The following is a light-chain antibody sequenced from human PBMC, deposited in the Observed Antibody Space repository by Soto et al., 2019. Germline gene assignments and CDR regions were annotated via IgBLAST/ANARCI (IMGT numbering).Light chain of an antibody. V-gene: IGKV1-5*03. Sequence: DIQMTQSXSTLSSSVADRVTITCLSSQSISIWLAWYQQKPGKAPKILIYKASSLESGVPSRFSGSGSGTEFTLTISSLQPDDFATYYCQQYSTYTPSTFGQGAKVDI. CDR2: KAS. J-gene: IGKJ1*01. CDR1: QSISIW. CDR3: QQYSTYTPST.